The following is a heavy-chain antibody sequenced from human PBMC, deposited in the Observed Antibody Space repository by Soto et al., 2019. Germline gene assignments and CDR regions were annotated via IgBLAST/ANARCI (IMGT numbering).Heavy chain of an antibody. CDR1: GFTFSRYW. Sequence: EVQLVESGGGLVQPGGSLKLSCAASGFTFSRYWFHWVRQVPGKGLVWVSRINGDGSSTRYADSVRGRFTISRDNARNTVYLHMSSLRAEDTAVYYCARFRETTVTRDHYSGMDVWGQGTTVTVS. D-gene: IGHD4-17*01. J-gene: IGHJ6*02. CDR2: INGDGSST. V-gene: IGHV3-74*01. CDR3: ARFRETTVTRDHYSGMDV.